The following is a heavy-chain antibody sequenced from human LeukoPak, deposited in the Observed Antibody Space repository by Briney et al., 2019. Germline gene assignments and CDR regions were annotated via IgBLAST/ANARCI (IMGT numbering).Heavy chain of an antibody. CDR1: GYTFTGYY. CDR2: INPNCGGT. J-gene: IGHJ3*02. D-gene: IGHD3-10*01. V-gene: IGHV1-2*02. Sequence: GASVKVSCKASGYTFTGYYMHWVRQAPGQGLEWMGWINPNCGGTNYAQKFQGRVTMTRDTSISTAYMELSRLRSDDTAVYYCARVSAMVRGADAFDIWGQGTMVTVSS. CDR3: ARVSAMVRGADAFDI.